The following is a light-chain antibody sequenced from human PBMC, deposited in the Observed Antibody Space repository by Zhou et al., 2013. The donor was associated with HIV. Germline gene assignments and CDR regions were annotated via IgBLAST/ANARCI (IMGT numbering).Light chain of an antibody. V-gene: IGKV3-20*01. CDR3: QQYGSSRT. J-gene: IGKJ1*01. CDR1: QSVSSSS. CDR2: GAS. Sequence: EIVLTQSPGTLSLSPGERATLSCRASQSVSSSSLAWFQQKFGQAPRLLIYGASSRATGIPDRFSGSGSGTDFTLTISRLEPEDFAVYYCQQYGSSRTFGQGTKVEIK.